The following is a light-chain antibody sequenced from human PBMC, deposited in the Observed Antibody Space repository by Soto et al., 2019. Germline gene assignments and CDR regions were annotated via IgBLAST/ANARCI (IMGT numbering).Light chain of an antibody. J-gene: IGLJ2*01. V-gene: IGLV2-23*02. CDR2: EVN. CDR1: SSDVGSYNL. Sequence: QSVLTQPASVSGSPGQSITISCTGTSSDVGSYNLVSWYQQHPGKPPKLMIYEVNKRPSGVSDRFSGSKSGNTASLTISGLQAEDEADLYCCSYAGTSHAGSPVLFGGGTKLTVL. CDR3: CSYAGTSHAGSPVL.